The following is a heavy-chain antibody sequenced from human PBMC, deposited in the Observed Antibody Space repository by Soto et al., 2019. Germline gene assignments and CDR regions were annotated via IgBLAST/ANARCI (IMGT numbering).Heavy chain of an antibody. CDR2: LSRSGGST. CDR3: AKDPRSSPYYDSSAP. J-gene: IGHJ5*02. Sequence: GSLRLSCAASGFTFSTYAMCWVRQAPGKGLEWVSALSRSGGSTFYADSVKGRFTMSGDNSKNTLYLQMNSLRAEDTAMYYCAKDPRSSPYYDSSAPWGQGTLVTVSS. V-gene: IGHV3-23*01. CDR1: GFTFSTYA. D-gene: IGHD3-22*01.